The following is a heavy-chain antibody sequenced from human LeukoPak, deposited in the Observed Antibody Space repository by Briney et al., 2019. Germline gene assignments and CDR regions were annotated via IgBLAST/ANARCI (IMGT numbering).Heavy chain of an antibody. CDR2: ISAYNGNT. Sequence: ASVKVSCKASGGTFSSYAISWVRQAPGQGLEWMGWISAYNGNTNYAQELQGRVTMTTDTSTSTAYMELSRLRSDDTAVYYCARDRKGSAFDIWGQGTMVTVSS. CDR3: ARDRKGSAFDI. V-gene: IGHV1-18*01. D-gene: IGHD1-26*01. J-gene: IGHJ3*02. CDR1: GGTFSSYA.